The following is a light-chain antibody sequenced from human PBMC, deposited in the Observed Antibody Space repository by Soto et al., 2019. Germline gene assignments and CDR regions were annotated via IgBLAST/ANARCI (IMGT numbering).Light chain of an antibody. CDR1: SSDVGGYNY. Sequence: QSALTQPASVSGSPGQSITISCTGTSSDVGGYNYVSWYQHHPGKAPKLMIYDVSNRPSGVSNRFSGSKSGNTASLTISGLQPEDEADYYCSSYTTSNTRQIVFGXXXKVTVL. CDR2: DVS. J-gene: IGLJ1*01. V-gene: IGLV2-14*03. CDR3: SSYTTSNTRQIV.